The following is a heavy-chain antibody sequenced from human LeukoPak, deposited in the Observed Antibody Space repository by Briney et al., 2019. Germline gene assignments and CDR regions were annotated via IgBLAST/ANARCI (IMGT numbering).Heavy chain of an antibody. V-gene: IGHV3-48*01. CDR3: ARVEGFWTYYMDV. J-gene: IGHJ6*03. Sequence: GGSLRLSCAASGFTFSSYSMNWVRQAPGKGLEWVSYISSSSSTIYYADSVKGRFTISRDNAKNSLYLQMNSLRAEDTAVYYCARVEGFWTYYMDVWGKGTTVTVSS. D-gene: IGHD3/OR15-3a*01. CDR1: GFTFSSYS. CDR2: ISSSSSTI.